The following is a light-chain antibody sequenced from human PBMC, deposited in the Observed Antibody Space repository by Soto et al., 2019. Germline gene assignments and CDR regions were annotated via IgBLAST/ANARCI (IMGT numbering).Light chain of an antibody. J-gene: IGKJ1*01. V-gene: IGKV1-5*01. Sequence: MSQPPSTLAASIGERVTITCRASQSISGWLAWYQQKPGKAPKLLIYDASSLESGVPSRFSGSGSGTEFTLTISSLQPDDFATFYCQQYNTYSWTFGQRSIV. CDR2: DAS. CDR3: QQYNTYSWT. CDR1: QSISGW.